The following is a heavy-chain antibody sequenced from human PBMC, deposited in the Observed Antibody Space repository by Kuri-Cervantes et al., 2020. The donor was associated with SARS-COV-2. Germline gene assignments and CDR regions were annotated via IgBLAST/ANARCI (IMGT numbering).Heavy chain of an antibody. D-gene: IGHD3-3*01. J-gene: IGHJ5*02. CDR2: INSSSSYT. CDR1: GFTFSDYY. CDR3: AIHQYYDFRRGYTECNWFDP. Sequence: GESLRLSCAASGFTFSDYYMSWIRQAPGKGLEWVSYINSSSSYTNYADSVKGRFTISRDNAKNTLYLQMNSLRAEDTAVYYCAIHQYYDFRRGYTECNWFDPWGQGTLVTVSS. V-gene: IGHV3-11*03.